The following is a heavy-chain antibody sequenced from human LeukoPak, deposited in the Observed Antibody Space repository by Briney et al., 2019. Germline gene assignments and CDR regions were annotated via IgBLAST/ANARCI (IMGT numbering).Heavy chain of an antibody. Sequence: PGGSLRLSCAASGFTFDDYAMHWVRQAPGKGLEWVAFIRYDGSNKYYADSVKGRFTISRDNSKNTLYLQMNSLRAEDTAVYYCAKGSGPNWNYENYFDYWGQGTLVTVSS. CDR2: IRYDGSNK. CDR1: GFTFDDYA. J-gene: IGHJ4*02. V-gene: IGHV3-30*02. CDR3: AKGSGPNWNYENYFDY. D-gene: IGHD1-7*01.